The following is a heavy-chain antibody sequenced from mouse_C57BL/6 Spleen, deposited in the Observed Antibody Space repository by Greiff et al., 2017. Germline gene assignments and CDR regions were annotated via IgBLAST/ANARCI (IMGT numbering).Heavy chain of an antibody. Sequence: QVQLQQSGPELVKPGASVKISCKASGYAFSSSWMNWVKQRPGKGLEWIGRIYPGDGDTNYNGKFKGKATLTADKSSSTAYMQLSSLTSEDSAVYFCASGDKGDPFAYWGQGTLVTVSA. V-gene: IGHV1-82*01. CDR1: GYAFSSSW. D-gene: IGHD3-3*01. CDR3: ASGDKGDPFAY. CDR2: IYPGDGDT. J-gene: IGHJ3*01.